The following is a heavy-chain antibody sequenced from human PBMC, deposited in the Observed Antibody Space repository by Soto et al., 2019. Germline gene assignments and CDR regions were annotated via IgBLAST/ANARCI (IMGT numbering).Heavy chain of an antibody. J-gene: IGHJ4*02. CDR3: GLLGDASHNRPALYE. V-gene: IGHV1-69-2*01. Sequence: VQVSCTASGGTISSYSISWVQHAPEKGLEWVGLVDPEDGETRYSQNFQGRVTITADTATGTAYMKLSSMTYEDTAMYFCGLLGDASHNRPALYERGQGTMGT. CDR2: VDPEDGET. D-gene: IGHD2-2*01. CDR1: GGTISSYS.